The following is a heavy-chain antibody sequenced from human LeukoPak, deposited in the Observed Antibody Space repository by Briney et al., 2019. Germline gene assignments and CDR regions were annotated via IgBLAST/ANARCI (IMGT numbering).Heavy chain of an antibody. D-gene: IGHD4-17*01. CDR2: IYSRGSST. Sequence: GGSLRLSCVASGFTVSDYYMSWVRQAPGKGLECVSLIYSRGSSTYYADSVKGRFTISRDNSKNTLFLQMNSLRAEDTAVYYCAKDLDGDYVLLDYWGQGTLVTVSS. CDR3: AKDLDGDYVLLDY. CDR1: GFTVSDYY. V-gene: IGHV3-53*01. J-gene: IGHJ4*02.